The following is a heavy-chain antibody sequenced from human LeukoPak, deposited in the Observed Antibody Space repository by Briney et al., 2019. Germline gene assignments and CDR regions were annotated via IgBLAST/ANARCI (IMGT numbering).Heavy chain of an antibody. CDR1: GGSISSYY. CDR3: ARLDPSITMVRGVIITDYYYYYGMDV. CDR2: IYYSGST. V-gene: IGHV4-59*08. Sequence: PSETLSLTCTVSGGSISSYYWSWIRQPPGKGLERIGYIYYSGSTNYNPSLKSRVTISVDTSKNQFSLKLSSVTAADTAVYYCARLDPSITMVRGVIITDYYYYYGMDVWGQGTTVTVSS. J-gene: IGHJ6*02. D-gene: IGHD3-10*01.